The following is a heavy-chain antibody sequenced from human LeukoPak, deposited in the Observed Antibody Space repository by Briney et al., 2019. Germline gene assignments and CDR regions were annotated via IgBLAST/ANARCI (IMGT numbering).Heavy chain of an antibody. J-gene: IGHJ3*02. D-gene: IGHD5-12*01. V-gene: IGHV4-31*03. CDR1: GGSISSGGYY. CDR2: IYYSGST. CDR3: ARVVDKRDAFDI. Sequence: PSETLSLTCTVSGGSISSGGYYWSWIRQRPGKGLEWIGYIYYSGSTYYNPSLKSRVTISVDTSKNQFSLKLSSVTAADTAVYYCARVVDKRDAFDIWGQGTMVTVSS.